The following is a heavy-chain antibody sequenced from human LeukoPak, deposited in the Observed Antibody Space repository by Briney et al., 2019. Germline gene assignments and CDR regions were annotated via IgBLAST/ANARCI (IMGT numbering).Heavy chain of an antibody. CDR1: GFTFVNAS. V-gene: IGHV3-15*01. Sequence: GGSLRLSCLTSGFTFVNASMSWVRQAPGKGLEWVGLMKSKPEGGTTFYAAPVKDRFSISRDDSRDTLYLQMNSLTIGDTGVYYCTTGNPWGQGTLVTVSS. J-gene: IGHJ5*02. CDR2: MKSKPEGGTT. CDR3: TTGNP.